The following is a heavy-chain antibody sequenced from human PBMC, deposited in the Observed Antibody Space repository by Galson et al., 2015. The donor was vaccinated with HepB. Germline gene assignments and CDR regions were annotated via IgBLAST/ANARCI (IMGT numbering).Heavy chain of an antibody. CDR1: GFSSTRYA. Sequence: SLRLSCAASGFSSTRYAMTWVRQAPGKGLEWVSSITSSGGNSYYTDSVKGRFTVSRDNSKNTLLLQLNSLRAEGTAMYFCAKDGIMVANNPYHFHYWGQGTLVTVSS. CDR2: ITSSGGNS. V-gene: IGHV3-23*01. CDR3: AKDGIMVANNPYHFHY. D-gene: IGHD2-15*01. J-gene: IGHJ4*02.